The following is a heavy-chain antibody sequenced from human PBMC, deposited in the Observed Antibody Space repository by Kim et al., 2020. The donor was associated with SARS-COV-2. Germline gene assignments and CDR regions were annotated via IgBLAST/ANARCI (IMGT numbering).Heavy chain of an antibody. J-gene: IGHJ6*03. CDR2: ISYDGSNK. V-gene: IGHV3-30*18. D-gene: IGHD6-19*01. CDR3: AKDGMAYSSGWNIYYYYMDV. CDR1: GFTFSSSG. Sequence: GGSLRLSCAASGFTFSSSGMHWVRQAPGKGLEWVAVISYDGSNKYYADSVKGRFTISRDNSKNTLYLQMNSLGAEDTAVYYCAKDGMAYSSGWNIYYYYMDVWGKGTTVTVS.